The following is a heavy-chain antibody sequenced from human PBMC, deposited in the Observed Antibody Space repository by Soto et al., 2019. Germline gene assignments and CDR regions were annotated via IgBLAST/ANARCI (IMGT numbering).Heavy chain of an antibody. Sequence: PXGTLLLPCTVSRGSVSSGTNYWAWIRQPPGKGLEWIANIYYSGSTFYNPSLKSRVTISLDTSKNQFSLKLRSVTAADTAVYYCARHEAGWYFDSCGQRTLVTVSS. V-gene: IGHV4-39*01. D-gene: IGHD6-25*01. CDR3: ARHEAGWYFDS. J-gene: IGHJ4*02. CDR1: RGSVSSGTNY. CDR2: IYYSGST.